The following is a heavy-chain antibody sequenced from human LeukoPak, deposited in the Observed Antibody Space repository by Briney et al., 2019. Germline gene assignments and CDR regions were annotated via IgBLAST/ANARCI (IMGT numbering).Heavy chain of an antibody. J-gene: IGHJ4*02. V-gene: IGHV3-23*01. D-gene: IGHD2-8*02. Sequence: GGTLRLSCAASGFTFSSYAINWVRQTPGKGLEWVSATVGSGPDTYHADSVKGRFTVSRDNSRNTLYLQMNSLRVEDTAVYYCTKAPLRSCTGAFCYPFDYWGQGTLVTVSS. CDR2: TVGSGPDT. CDR3: TKAPLRSCTGAFCYPFDY. CDR1: GFTFSSYA.